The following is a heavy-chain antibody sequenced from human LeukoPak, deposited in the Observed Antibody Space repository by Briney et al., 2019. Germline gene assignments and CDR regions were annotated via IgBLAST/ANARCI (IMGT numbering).Heavy chain of an antibody. CDR3: ATDLAVAGPFDY. V-gene: IGHV1-18*01. D-gene: IGHD6-19*01. J-gene: IGHJ4*02. Sequence: ASVTVSCKASGYTFTSYGISWVRQAPGQGLEWMGWISAYSGDTNYAQKFQGRVTMTEDTSTDTAYMELSSLRSEDTAVYYCATDLAVAGPFDYWGQGTLVTVSS. CDR2: ISAYSGDT. CDR1: GYTFTSYG.